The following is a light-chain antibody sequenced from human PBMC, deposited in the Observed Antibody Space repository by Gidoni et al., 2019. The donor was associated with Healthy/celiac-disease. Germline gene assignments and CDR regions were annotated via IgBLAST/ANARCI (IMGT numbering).Light chain of an antibody. CDR2: WAS. CDR1: QSVLYSSNNKNY. J-gene: IGKJ4*01. Sequence: ILLTQSPDSLAVSLGERATINCKSSQSVLYSSNNKNYLAWYQQKPGQPPKLLIYWASTREAGVPDRCSGSGSGTDFTLTISSLQAEDVAVYYCQQYYSTPRTFGGGTKVEIK. V-gene: IGKV4-1*01. CDR3: QQYYSTPRT.